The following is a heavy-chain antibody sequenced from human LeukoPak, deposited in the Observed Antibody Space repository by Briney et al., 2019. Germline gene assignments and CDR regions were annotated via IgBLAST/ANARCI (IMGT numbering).Heavy chain of an antibody. D-gene: IGHD3-10*01. CDR1: GFAFSSYA. CDR3: AKSPSGYMVRGVHVDY. Sequence: GGSLRLSCAASGFAFSSYAMSWVRQAPGKGLEWVSAISGSGGSTYYADSVKGRFTISRDNSKNTLYQQMNSLRAEDTAVYYCAKSPSGYMVRGVHVDYWGQGTLVTVSS. J-gene: IGHJ4*02. V-gene: IGHV3-23*01. CDR2: ISGSGGST.